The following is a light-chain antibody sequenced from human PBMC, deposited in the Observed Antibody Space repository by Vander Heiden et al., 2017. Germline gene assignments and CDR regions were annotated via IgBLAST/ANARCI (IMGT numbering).Light chain of an antibody. V-gene: IGLV3-10*01. CDR3: YSTDSSGNHYV. CDR1: ALPKNY. CDR2: EDS. J-gene: IGLJ1*01. Sequence: SYELTQPHSVSVSPGQTARITCSGDALPKNYAYWYQQKSGQAPVLVIYEDSKRPSGIPERFSGSSSGTMATLTISGAQVEDAADYYCYSTDSSGNHYVFGTGTKVTVL.